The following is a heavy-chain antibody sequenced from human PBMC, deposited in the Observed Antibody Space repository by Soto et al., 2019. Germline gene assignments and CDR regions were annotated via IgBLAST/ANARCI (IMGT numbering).Heavy chain of an antibody. V-gene: IGHV3-23*01. CDR2: ISGSGGST. J-gene: IGHJ4*02. CDR1: GFTFSNYA. D-gene: IGHD2-8*01. Sequence: GGSLRLSCAASGFTFSNYAMSWVRQAPGKGLEWVSAISGSGGSTYYADSVKGRFTISRDNSNNTLYLQMNSLRAEDTAVYYCTKHLSNGSPDYWGQGTLVTVSS. CDR3: TKHLSNGSPDY.